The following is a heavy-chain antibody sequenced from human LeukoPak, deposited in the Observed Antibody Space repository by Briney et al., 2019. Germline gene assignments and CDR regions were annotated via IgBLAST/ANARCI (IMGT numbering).Heavy chain of an antibody. CDR3: AREDYGGNGPYRY. CDR2: IIPIFGTA. CDR1: GGTFSSYA. Sequence: GSSVKVSCKASGGTFSSYAISWVRQAPGEGLEWTGGIIPIFGTANYAQKFQGRVTITADESTSTAYMELSSLRSEDTAVYYCAREDYGGNGPYRYWGQGTLVTVSS. V-gene: IGHV1-69*01. J-gene: IGHJ4*02. D-gene: IGHD4-23*01.